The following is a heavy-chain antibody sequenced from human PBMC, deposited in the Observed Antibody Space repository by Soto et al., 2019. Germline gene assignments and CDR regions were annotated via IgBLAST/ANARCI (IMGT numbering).Heavy chain of an antibody. CDR2: IIPILGIA. V-gene: IGHV1-69*08. Sequence: QVQLVQSGAEVKKPGSSVKVSCKASGGTFSSYTISWVRQAPGQGLEWMGRIIPILGIANYAQKFQGRVTXTXDXXTSTAYMELSSLRSEDTAVYYCARDGDYGDYVFDYWGQGTLVTVSS. CDR3: ARDGDYGDYVFDY. CDR1: GGTFSSYT. D-gene: IGHD4-17*01. J-gene: IGHJ4*02.